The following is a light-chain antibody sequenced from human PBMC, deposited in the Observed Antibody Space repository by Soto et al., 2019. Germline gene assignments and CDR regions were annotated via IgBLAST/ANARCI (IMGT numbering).Light chain of an antibody. V-gene: IGLV2-11*01. J-gene: IGLJ3*02. CDR1: SSDLGGYNY. CDR3: CSYAGSFTWV. Sequence: QSALTQPRSVSGSPGQSVTISCSGTSSDLGGYNYVSWYQHHPGKAPKLMIYDVTLRPSGVPDRFSGSKSGNTASLTISGLQAEDGADYYCCSYAGSFTWVFGGGTKLTVL. CDR2: DVT.